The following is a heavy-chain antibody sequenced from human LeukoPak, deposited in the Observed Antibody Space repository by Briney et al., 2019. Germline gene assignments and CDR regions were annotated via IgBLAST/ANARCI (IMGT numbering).Heavy chain of an antibody. CDR3: ARVGYYYDSSGYSYTFDY. CDR2: IIPIFGTA. CDR1: GGTFSSYA. Sequence: SVKVSCKASGGTFSSYAISWVRQAPGQGLEWMGGIIPIFGTANYAQKFQGRVTITADESTSTAYMELSSLRSEDTAVYYCARVGYYYDSSGYSYTFDYWGQGTLVTVSS. V-gene: IGHV1-69*13. J-gene: IGHJ4*02. D-gene: IGHD3-22*01.